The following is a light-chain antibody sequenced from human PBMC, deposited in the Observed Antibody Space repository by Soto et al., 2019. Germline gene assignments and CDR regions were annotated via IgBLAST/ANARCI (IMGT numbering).Light chain of an antibody. J-gene: IGKJ1*01. CDR2: KAS. V-gene: IGKV1-5*03. CDR1: QSISSW. CDR3: EDYYCCPWT. Sequence: DIQMTQSPSTLSASVGDRVTITCRASQSISSWLAWYQHKPGKAPKLLVQKASILQRGVPSRFSGTGSGTACTLTISGLQPDDVATYYGEDYYCCPWTFGRGTKVEIK.